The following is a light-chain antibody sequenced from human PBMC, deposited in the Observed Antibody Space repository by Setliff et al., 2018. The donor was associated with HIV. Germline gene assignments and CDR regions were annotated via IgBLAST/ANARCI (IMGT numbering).Light chain of an antibody. V-gene: IGLV2-23*02. Sequence: QSVLTQPRSVSGSPGQSVTISCTGTSTDVGGYNLVSWYQQHPGKAPKLMIYEVTKRPSGVSSRFSGSKSGNTAALTISGLRAEDEGDYYCCSYARGTTYVFGTGTKVTVL. CDR2: EVT. CDR1: STDVGGYNL. CDR3: CSYARGTTYV. J-gene: IGLJ1*01.